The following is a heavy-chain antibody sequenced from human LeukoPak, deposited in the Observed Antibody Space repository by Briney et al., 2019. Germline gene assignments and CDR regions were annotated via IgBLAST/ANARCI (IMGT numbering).Heavy chain of an antibody. CDR2: INAGNGNT. J-gene: IGHJ5*02. CDR1: GYTFTSYA. CDR3: ARVWGRGLFDP. D-gene: IGHD3-16*01. Sequence: ASVKVSCKASGYTFTSYAMHWVRQAPGQRLEWMGWINAGNGNTKYSQKFQGRVTITRDTSASIAYMELSSLRSEDTAVYYCARVWGRGLFDPWGQGTLVTVSS. V-gene: IGHV1-3*01.